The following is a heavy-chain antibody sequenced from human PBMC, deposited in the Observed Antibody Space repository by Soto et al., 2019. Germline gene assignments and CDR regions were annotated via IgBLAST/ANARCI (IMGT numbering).Heavy chain of an antibody. J-gene: IGHJ5*02. D-gene: IGHD2-2*01. Sequence: QVQLVQSGAEVKKPGASVKVSCKVSGYTLTELSMHWVRQAPGKGLEWMGGFDPEDGETIYAQKFQGRVTMTEDTSTETAYMDLSSLRSEHTAVYYCATDMTTSSNSWNWGWFDPWGQGTLVTVSS. CDR3: ATDMTTSSNSWNWGWFDP. CDR2: FDPEDGET. CDR1: GYTLTELS. V-gene: IGHV1-24*01.